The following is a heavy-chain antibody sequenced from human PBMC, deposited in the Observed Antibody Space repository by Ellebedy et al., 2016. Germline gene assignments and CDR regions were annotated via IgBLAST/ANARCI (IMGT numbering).Heavy chain of an antibody. CDR1: GFTFSSYS. V-gene: IGHV3-48*01. D-gene: IGHD6-13*01. J-gene: IGHJ6*02. CDR2: ISSSSSTI. CDR3: ARGYSSFEYYYYGMDV. Sequence: GESLKISCAASGFTFSSYSMNWVRQAPGKGLEWVSYISSSSSTIYYADSVKGRFTISRDNAKNSLYLQMNSLRAEETAVYYCARGYSSFEYYYYGMDVWGQGTTVTVSS.